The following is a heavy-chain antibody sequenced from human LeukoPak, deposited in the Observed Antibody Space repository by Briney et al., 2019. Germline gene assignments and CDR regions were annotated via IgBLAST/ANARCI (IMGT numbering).Heavy chain of an antibody. CDR3: ARVPPAMYCTSTSCSDYYYYMDV. Sequence: GGSLRLSCAASGFTFNNYWMSWVRQAPGKGLEWVANIKQDGSEKYYVDSVKGRFIISRDNSKNSLYLQMNSLRAEDTAVYYCARVPPAMYCTSTSCSDYYYYMDVWGKGTTVTVTS. D-gene: IGHD2-2*01. J-gene: IGHJ6*03. CDR2: IKQDGSEK. V-gene: IGHV3-7*04. CDR1: GFTFNNYW.